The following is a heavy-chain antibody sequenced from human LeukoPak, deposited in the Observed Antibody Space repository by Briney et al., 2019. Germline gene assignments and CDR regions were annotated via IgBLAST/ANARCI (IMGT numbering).Heavy chain of an antibody. D-gene: IGHD3-22*01. CDR3: AKDTDMIVVVPGAFDI. V-gene: IGHV1-46*01. CDR2: INPSGSST. J-gene: IGHJ3*02. CDR1: GYTFTSYY. Sequence: ASVKVSCKASGYTFTSYYMHWVRQAPGQGLEWMGLINPSGSSTSYAQKFQGRLSLTRDMSTSTDYMELSSLRSEDTAVYYCAKDTDMIVVVPGAFDIWGQGTMVTVSS.